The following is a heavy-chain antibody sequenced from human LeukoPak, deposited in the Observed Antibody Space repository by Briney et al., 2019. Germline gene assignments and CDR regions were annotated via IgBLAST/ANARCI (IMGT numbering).Heavy chain of an antibody. CDR3: ARDLGFDAYMDV. CDR1: GGSISSGSYY. CDR2: IYTSGST. V-gene: IGHV4-61*02. Sequence: KSSETLSLTCTVSGGSISSGSYYWSWIRQPAGKGLEWIGRIYTSGSTNYNPSLKSRVTISVDTSKNQFSLKLSSVTAADTAVYYCARDLGFDAYMDVWGKGTTVTISS. J-gene: IGHJ6*03. D-gene: IGHD3-9*01.